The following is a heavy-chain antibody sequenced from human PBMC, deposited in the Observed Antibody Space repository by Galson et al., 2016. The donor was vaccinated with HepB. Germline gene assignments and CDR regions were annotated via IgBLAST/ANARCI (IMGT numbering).Heavy chain of an antibody. CDR1: GFSLTRYG. V-gene: IGHV3-30*18. Sequence: APRLSCAASGFSLTRYGMHCLRQAPGTGLEWLAMVSYDGTVKNYADSAKALFTISRDNSKTTLYLQMDSLRPEDTAVYYCAKDRGLVSDSSGYFHFDYWGQGTLVTGSS. D-gene: IGHD3-22*01. CDR3: AKDRGLVSDSSGYFHFDY. CDR2: VSYDGTVK. J-gene: IGHJ4*02.